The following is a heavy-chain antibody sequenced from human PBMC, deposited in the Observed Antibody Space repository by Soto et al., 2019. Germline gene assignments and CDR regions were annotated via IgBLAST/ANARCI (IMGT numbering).Heavy chain of an antibody. D-gene: IGHD3-10*01. CDR1: GFSFPSYA. V-gene: IGHV3-30-3*01. Sequence: QVQLVESGGGVVRPGGSLRLSCTTSGFSFPSYAMHWVRQAPGKGLEWVAVISYDGSNKYYADSVKDRFTISRDNSKNTLYLRMTSLRADETAVYYCARASGFSATRGYFDFWGQGTLVTVSS. CDR2: ISYDGSNK. CDR3: ARASGFSATRGYFDF. J-gene: IGHJ4*02.